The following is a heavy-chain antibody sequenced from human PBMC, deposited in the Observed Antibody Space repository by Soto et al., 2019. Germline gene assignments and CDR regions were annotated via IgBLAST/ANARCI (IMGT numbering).Heavy chain of an antibody. CDR2: INESGST. J-gene: IGHJ4*02. CDR1: GQSFSGHS. CDR3: ARGSGIVALPGELEDVNYDY. Sequence: QVQLQQWGAGLVKPSETLSLSCAVYGQSFSGHSWAWIRQPPGKGLEWMGEINESGSTYYNPSLKSRVTISTDTSKNQFSLKLSSVSAADTAAYFCARGSGIVALPGELEDVNYDYWGQGTLGNVSS. V-gene: IGHV4-34*01. D-gene: IGHD1-1*01.